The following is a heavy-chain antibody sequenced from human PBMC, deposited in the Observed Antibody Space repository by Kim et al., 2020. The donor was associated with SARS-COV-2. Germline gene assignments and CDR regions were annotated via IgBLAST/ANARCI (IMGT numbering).Heavy chain of an antibody. D-gene: IGHD3-16*01. CDR2: IYYSGST. CDR1: GGSISSSY. Sequence: SETLSLTCTVSGGSISSSYWSWIRQPPGKGLEYIGYIYYSGSTNYNPSLKSRVTISVDTSKNQFSLKLSSVTAADTAVYFCANFLGDWFDPWGQGTLVTV. V-gene: IGHV4-59*13. CDR3: ANFLGDWFDP. J-gene: IGHJ5*02.